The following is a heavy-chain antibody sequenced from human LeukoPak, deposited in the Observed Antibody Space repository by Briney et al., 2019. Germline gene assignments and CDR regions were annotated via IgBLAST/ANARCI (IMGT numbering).Heavy chain of an antibody. Sequence: GGSLRLSCAASGFTFSSYWMSWVRQAPGKGLEWVANIKQDGSEKYYVDSVKGRFTISRDNAKNSLYLQMNSLRAEDTAVYYCAREGDCSSTSCYQTINHWGQGTLVTVSS. CDR2: IKQDGSEK. CDR1: GFTFSSYW. V-gene: IGHV3-7*01. J-gene: IGHJ5*02. D-gene: IGHD2-2*01. CDR3: AREGDCSSTSCYQTINH.